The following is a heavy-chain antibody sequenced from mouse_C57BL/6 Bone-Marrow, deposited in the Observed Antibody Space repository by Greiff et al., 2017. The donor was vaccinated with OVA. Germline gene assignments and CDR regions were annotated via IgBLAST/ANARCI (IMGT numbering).Heavy chain of an antibody. Sequence: VQLQESGPELVKPGASVKISCKASGYSFTSYYIHWVKQRPGQGLEWIGWIYPGSGNTKYNEKFKGKATLTADTSSSTAYMQLSSLTSEDSAVYYCARGKRYFDVWGTGTTVTVSS. V-gene: IGHV1-66*01. CDR1: GYSFTSYY. CDR2: IYPGSGNT. D-gene: IGHD2-1*01. CDR3: ARGKRYFDV. J-gene: IGHJ1*03.